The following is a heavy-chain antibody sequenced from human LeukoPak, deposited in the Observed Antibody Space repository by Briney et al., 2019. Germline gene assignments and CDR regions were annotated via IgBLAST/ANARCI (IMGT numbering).Heavy chain of an antibody. V-gene: IGHV3-30*04. D-gene: IGHD3-16*01. Sequence: GVAVRRSCAASGFTFRYYAMHLARQAPGKGLEWLAVVSNDGTTKYYADSVKGRFTASRDNSENTLYLQMDSLRAEDTAVFYCVREGIIPTRLGGHYYHYLDVWGEGTPVTVSS. CDR2: VSNDGTTK. CDR1: GFTFRYYA. CDR3: VREGIIPTRLGGHYYHYLDV. J-gene: IGHJ6*03.